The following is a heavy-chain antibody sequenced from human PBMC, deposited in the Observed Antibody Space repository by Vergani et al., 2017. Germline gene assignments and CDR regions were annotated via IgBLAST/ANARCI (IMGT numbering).Heavy chain of an antibody. J-gene: IGHJ6*02. CDR1: GYTFTNYY. Sequence: VLLVQSGAEVKKPGASVRVSCKTSGYTFTNYYIHWVRQAPGKGLEWVSGISGSGGSTYYAGSVKGRFTISRDSSKNTLYLQMNSLSAGDTAVYYCAKANLRNSGYDYLYYYHAMDVWGQGTTVTVSS. D-gene: IGHD5-12*01. CDR2: ISGSGGST. CDR3: AKANLRNSGYDYLYYYHAMDV. V-gene: IGHV3-23*04.